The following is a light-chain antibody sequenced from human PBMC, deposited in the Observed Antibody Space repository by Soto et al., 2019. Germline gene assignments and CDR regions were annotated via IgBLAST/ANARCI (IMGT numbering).Light chain of an antibody. CDR3: LQQNNYPRT. CDR2: GAS. Sequence: IQNTQSASWLSPSVRHRVTITCRASQDVSNWLAWYQQKPGKAPKLLISGASSLQSGVPSRFSGSGSGTDFSLTISSLQPEDFATYYCLQQNNYPRTFGQGTKVDI. CDR1: QDVSNW. V-gene: IGKV1-12*01. J-gene: IGKJ2*01.